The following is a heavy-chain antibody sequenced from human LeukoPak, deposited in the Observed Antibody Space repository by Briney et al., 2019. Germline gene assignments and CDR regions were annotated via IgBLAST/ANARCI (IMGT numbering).Heavy chain of an antibody. V-gene: IGHV4-59*01. J-gene: IGHJ5*02. CDR3: ARVGYGSGSYRFDP. CDR1: GGSISSYY. Sequence: SETLSLTCTVSGGSISSYYWSWIRQPPGKGLGWIGYIYYSGSTNHNPSLKSRVTISVDTSKNQFSLKLSSVTAADTAVYYCARVGYGSGSYRFDPWGQGTLVTVSS. D-gene: IGHD3-10*01. CDR2: IYYSGST.